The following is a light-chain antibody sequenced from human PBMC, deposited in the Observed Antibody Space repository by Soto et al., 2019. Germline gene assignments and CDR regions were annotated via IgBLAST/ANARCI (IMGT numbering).Light chain of an antibody. J-gene: IGKJ1*01. Sequence: DIQMTQSPSTLSASVGDRVTITCRASQSISSWLAWYQQKPGKAPKLLIYDDSSLESGVPSRFSGRGSGTAFTLTISSLQPDDFATYYCQQYNSYSLWTFGQGNTVEIK. CDR1: QSISSW. CDR2: DDS. V-gene: IGKV1-5*01. CDR3: QQYNSYSLWT.